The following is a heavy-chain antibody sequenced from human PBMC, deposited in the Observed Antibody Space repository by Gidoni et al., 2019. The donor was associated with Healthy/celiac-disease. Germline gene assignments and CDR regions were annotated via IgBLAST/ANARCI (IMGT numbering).Heavy chain of an antibody. V-gene: IGHV3-73*02. CDR2: IRSKANRYAT. CDR3: TRPPGFDP. J-gene: IGHJ5*02. Sequence: EVQLVESGGGLVQPGGSLKPAGAATGFTFSGSAMHWVRQASGKGLEWVGRIRSKANRYATAFAASVKGRFTISRDDSKNTAYLQMNSLKTEDTAVYSCTRPPGFDPWGQGTLVTVSS. CDR1: GFTFSGSA.